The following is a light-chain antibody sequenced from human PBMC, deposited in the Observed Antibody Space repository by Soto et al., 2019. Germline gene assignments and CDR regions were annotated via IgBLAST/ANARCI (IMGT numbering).Light chain of an antibody. Sequence: DIQMIQSPSSLSACVGDRVTITCRASQSVSNYLHWYQQKPGKAPKLLIYDASTLQSGVPSRYSGSGSGTDFTLSISSLQPEDFATYYCQQSYTTTWTFGQGTKVDIK. V-gene: IGKV1-39*01. CDR1: QSVSNY. CDR3: QQSYTTTWT. J-gene: IGKJ1*01. CDR2: DAS.